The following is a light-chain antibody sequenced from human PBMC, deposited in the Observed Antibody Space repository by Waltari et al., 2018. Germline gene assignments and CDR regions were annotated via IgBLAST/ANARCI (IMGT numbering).Light chain of an antibody. CDR3: QHYVRLPAT. Sequence: EIVFTQSPGTLSVSPGESATLPCRASQSVGRTLAWYQQKPGQVPRRLIYGASSRATDIPDRFSGSGSGTDFSLTINRLEPEDFAVYFCQHYVRLPATFGQGTKVEIK. V-gene: IGKV3-20*01. CDR2: GAS. J-gene: IGKJ1*01. CDR1: QSVGRT.